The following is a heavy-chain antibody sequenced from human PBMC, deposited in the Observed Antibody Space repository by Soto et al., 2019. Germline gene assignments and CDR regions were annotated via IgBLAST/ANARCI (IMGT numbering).Heavy chain of an antibody. Sequence: GGSLRLSCTASGFTFGYSTMSWFRQAPGKGLEWVGFIRGKAYGGTTEYATSVTGTFTISRDDSKSIAYLQMNSLKTEDTAVYYCARNSCGGDCAFFDYWGQGTLVTVSS. CDR2: IRGKAYGGTT. CDR1: GFTFGYST. V-gene: IGHV3-49*03. J-gene: IGHJ4*02. D-gene: IGHD2-21*02. CDR3: ARNSCGGDCAFFDY.